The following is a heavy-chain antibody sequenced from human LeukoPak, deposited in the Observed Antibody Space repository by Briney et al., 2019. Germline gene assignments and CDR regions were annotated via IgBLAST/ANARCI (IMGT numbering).Heavy chain of an antibody. D-gene: IGHD3-22*01. Sequence: SETLSLTCTVSGYSISSGYYWGWIRQPPGKGLEWIGEIYHSGSTNYNPSLKSRVTISVDKSKNQFSLKLSSVTAADTAVYYCACLTTADAFDIWGQGTKVTVSS. CDR3: ACLTTADAFDI. V-gene: IGHV4-38-2*02. J-gene: IGHJ3*02. CDR2: IYHSGST. CDR1: GYSISSGYY.